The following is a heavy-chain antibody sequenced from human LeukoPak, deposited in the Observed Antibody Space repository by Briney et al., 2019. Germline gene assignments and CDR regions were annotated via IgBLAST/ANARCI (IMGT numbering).Heavy chain of an antibody. D-gene: IGHD3-10*01. CDR2: ISYDGSNK. J-gene: IGHJ3*02. CDR3: RGVLWNDAFDI. CDR1: GFTFSSYG. V-gene: IGHV3-30*03. Sequence: GGSLRVSCAASGFTFSSYGMHWVRQAPGKGLEWVAVISYDGSNKYYADSVKGRFTISRDNSKNTLYLQMNSLRAEDTAVYYCRGVLWNDAFDIWGQGTMVTVSS.